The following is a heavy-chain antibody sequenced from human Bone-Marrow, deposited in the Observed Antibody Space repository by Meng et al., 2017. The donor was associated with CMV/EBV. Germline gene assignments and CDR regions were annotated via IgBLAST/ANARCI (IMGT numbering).Heavy chain of an antibody. Sequence: GESLKISCGASGFTFDDYAMHWVRQAPGKGLEWVSLISWDGGSTYYADSVKGRFTISRDNSKNSLYLQMNSLRAEDTALYYCAKAGDSSGFRGYFDYWGQGTLVTVSS. V-gene: IGHV3-43D*03. CDR2: ISWDGGST. CDR3: AKAGDSSGFRGYFDY. J-gene: IGHJ4*02. CDR1: GFTFDDYA. D-gene: IGHD3-22*01.